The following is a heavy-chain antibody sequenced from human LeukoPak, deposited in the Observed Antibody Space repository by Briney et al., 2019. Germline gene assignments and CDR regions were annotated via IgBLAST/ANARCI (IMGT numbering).Heavy chain of an antibody. CDR1: GGSISSDDYY. Sequence: SETLSLTCTVSGGSISSDDYYWSWIRQPPGKGLEWIGYIYYSGSTYYNPSLKSRVTISVDTSKNQFSLKLSSVTAADTAVYYCASVHYGSGSLYYYYYYMDVWGKGTTVTVSS. D-gene: IGHD3-10*01. CDR3: ASVHYGSGSLYYYYYYMDV. J-gene: IGHJ6*03. CDR2: IYYSGST. V-gene: IGHV4-30-4*08.